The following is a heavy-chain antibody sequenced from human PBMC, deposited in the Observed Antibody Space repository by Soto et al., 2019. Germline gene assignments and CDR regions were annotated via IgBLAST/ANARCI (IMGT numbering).Heavy chain of an antibody. Sequence: SETLSLTCAVYGESFSAYYWSWIRQPPGKGLEWIGEINHRGSTNYNPSLKSRLTISVDTSKNQFSLKLSSVTAADTAVYYCARTSRFAYWGQGTLVTVSS. V-gene: IGHV4-34*01. CDR3: ARTSRFAY. D-gene: IGHD6-6*01. CDR1: GESFSAYY. J-gene: IGHJ4*02. CDR2: INHRGST.